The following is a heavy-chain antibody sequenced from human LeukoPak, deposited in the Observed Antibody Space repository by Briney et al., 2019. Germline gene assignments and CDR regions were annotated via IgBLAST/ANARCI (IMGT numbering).Heavy chain of an antibody. CDR3: ARDYYDSSGQLHAGAHAFDI. CDR1: GFTFSSYG. Sequence: GGSLRLSRAASGFTFSSYGMHWVRQAPGKGLEWVAIIWYDGINKYCADSVKGRFTISRDNSKNTLYLQMNSLRAEDTAVYYCARDYYDSSGQLHAGAHAFDIWGQGTMVTVSS. D-gene: IGHD3-22*01. CDR2: IWYDGINK. J-gene: IGHJ3*02. V-gene: IGHV3-33*08.